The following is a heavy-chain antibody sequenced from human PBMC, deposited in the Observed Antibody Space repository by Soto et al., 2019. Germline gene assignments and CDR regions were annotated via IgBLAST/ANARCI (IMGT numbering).Heavy chain of an antibody. V-gene: IGHV3-21*01. D-gene: IGHD2-2*01. J-gene: IGHJ3*02. CDR2: ISSSSSYI. CDR3: ARETYCSSTSCFLGAFDI. Sequence: PGGSLRLSCAASGFTFSSYSMNWVRQAPGKGLEWVSSISSSSSYIYYADSVKGRFTISRDNAKNSLYLQMNSLRAEDTAMYYCARETYCSSTSCFLGAFDIWGQGTMVTVSS. CDR1: GFTFSSYS.